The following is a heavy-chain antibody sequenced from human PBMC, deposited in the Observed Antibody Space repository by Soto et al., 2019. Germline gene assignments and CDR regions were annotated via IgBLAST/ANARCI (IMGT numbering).Heavy chain of an antibody. CDR2: IYYSGST. D-gene: IGHD4-17*01. J-gene: IGHJ5*02. Sequence: SETLSLTCTVSGGSISSGDYYWSWIRQPPGKGLEWIGYIYYSGSTYYNPSLKSRVTISVDTSKNQFSLKLSSVTAADTAVYYCARARRGDYWGFDPWGQGTLVTVSS. V-gene: IGHV4-30-4*01. CDR1: GGSISSGDYY. CDR3: ARARRGDYWGFDP.